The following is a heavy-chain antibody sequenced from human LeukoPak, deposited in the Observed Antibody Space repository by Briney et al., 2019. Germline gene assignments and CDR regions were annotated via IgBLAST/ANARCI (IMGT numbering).Heavy chain of an antibody. V-gene: IGHV4-39*07. J-gene: IGHJ4*02. Sequence: PSETLSLTCTVSGGSISSSSYYWGWIRQPPGKGLEWIGSIYYSGSTYYNPSLKSRVAISVDTSKNQFSLKLSSVTAADTAVYYCAGRYYYDSSGYYYGYWGQGTLVTVSS. CDR2: IYYSGST. D-gene: IGHD3-22*01. CDR3: AGRYYYDSSGYYYGY. CDR1: GGSISSSSYY.